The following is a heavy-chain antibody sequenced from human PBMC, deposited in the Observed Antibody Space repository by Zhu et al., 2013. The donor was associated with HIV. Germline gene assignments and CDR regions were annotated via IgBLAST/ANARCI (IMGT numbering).Heavy chain of an antibody. CDR3: ARERDSSGYFPSYYYPMDV. D-gene: IGHD3-22*01. V-gene: IGHV1-18*04. CDR2: ITTYKGNT. Sequence: QVQLVQSGAEVKKPGASVKVSCKASGYTFTDYYMHWVRQAPGQGLEWMGWITTYKGNTKYAQKLQGRVTMTIDTSTSTAYMELRSLRSDDAAIYYCARERDSSGYFPSYYYPMDVWGQGTTITVSS. CDR1: GYTFTDYY. J-gene: IGHJ6*02.